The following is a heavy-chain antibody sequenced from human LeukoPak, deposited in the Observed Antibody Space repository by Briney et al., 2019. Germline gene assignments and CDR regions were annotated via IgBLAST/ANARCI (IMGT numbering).Heavy chain of an antibody. V-gene: IGHV3-53*01. D-gene: IGHD3-22*01. CDR1: GFTVSSNY. CDR2: IYSGGST. J-gene: IGHJ3*02. CDR3: ARDISSGYYDAFDI. Sequence: GGSLRLSCAASGFTVSSNYMSWVRQAPGKGLEWVSVIYSGGSTYYADSVKGRFTISRDDAKNTLYLQMNSLRAEDTAVYYCARDISSGYYDAFDIWGQGTMVTVSS.